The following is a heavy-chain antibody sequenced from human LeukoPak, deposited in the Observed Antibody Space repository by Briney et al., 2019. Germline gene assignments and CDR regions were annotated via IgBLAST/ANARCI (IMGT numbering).Heavy chain of an antibody. D-gene: IGHD3-22*01. CDR2: ISYDGSNK. Sequence: PGGSLRLSCAASGFTFSSYGMHWVRQAPGKGLEWVAVISYDGSNKYYADSVKGRFTISRDNSKNTLYLQMNSLRAEDTAVYYCAKDRTSEYYYDSSGYYLDYWGQGTLVTVSS. CDR3: AKDRTSEYYYDSSGYYLDY. V-gene: IGHV3-30*18. J-gene: IGHJ4*02. CDR1: GFTFSSYG.